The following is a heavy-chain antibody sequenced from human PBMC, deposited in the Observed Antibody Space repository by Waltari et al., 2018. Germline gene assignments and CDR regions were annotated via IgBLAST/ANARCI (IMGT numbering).Heavy chain of an antibody. D-gene: IGHD2-15*01. V-gene: IGHV1-3*01. Sequence: QVQLVQSGAEVKKPGASVKVSCKASGYTFTSYAMHWVRQAPGQRLEWMGWINAGKGNTKYSQKFQGRVTITRDTSASTAYMELSSLRSEDTAVYYCARAPCSGGSCYSSTGYYYGMDVWGQGTTVTVSS. CDR3: ARAPCSGGSCYSSTGYYYGMDV. CDR1: GYTFTSYA. CDR2: INAGKGNT. J-gene: IGHJ6*02.